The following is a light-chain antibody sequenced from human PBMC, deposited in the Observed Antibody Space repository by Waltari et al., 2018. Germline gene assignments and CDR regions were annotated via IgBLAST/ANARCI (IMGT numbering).Light chain of an antibody. CDR2: EDN. CDR3: QSYDSSNQV. Sequence: NFMLTQPHSVSESPGKTVTISCTRSSGSIASNYVQWYQQRPGRAPTTVIYEDNQKPPGVPDGFSGSIDSSSNAASLTISGLKTEDEADYYCQSYDSSNQVFGGGTKLTVL. CDR1: SGSIASNY. J-gene: IGLJ3*02. V-gene: IGLV6-57*04.